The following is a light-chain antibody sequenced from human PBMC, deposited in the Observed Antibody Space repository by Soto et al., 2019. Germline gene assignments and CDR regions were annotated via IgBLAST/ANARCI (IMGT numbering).Light chain of an antibody. Sequence: DIQMTQSPSSLSASVGDRVTITCRASRTISRYLNWYQHKPGKAPKLLIYLASSLQSGVPSRFSGSGSGTDFTLTITSLQPEDFATYYCQQTYSTLYTFGQGTKLDIK. CDR3: QQTYSTLYT. CDR2: LAS. CDR1: RTISRY. V-gene: IGKV1-39*01. J-gene: IGKJ2*01.